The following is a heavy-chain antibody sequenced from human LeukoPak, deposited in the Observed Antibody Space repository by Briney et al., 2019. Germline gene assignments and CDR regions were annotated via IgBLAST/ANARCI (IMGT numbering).Heavy chain of an antibody. V-gene: IGHV3-23*01. D-gene: IGHD4/OR15-4a*01. CDR2: ITGPGGST. J-gene: IGHJ4*02. Sequence: GGSLRLSCAASGFTFSTYAMSWVRWTPGKGLEWVSAITGPGGSTYYADSVKGRFTISRDNTKNTLYLQMNSLRAEDTAVYYCAKARGDYGQPFDYWGQGTLVTVSS. CDR3: AKARGDYGQPFDY. CDR1: GFTFSTYA.